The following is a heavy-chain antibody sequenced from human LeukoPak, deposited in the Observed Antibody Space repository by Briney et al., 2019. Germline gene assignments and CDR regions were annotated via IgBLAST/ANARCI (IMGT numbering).Heavy chain of an antibody. J-gene: IGHJ4*02. CDR1: GFTVSNAR. D-gene: IGHD5-24*01. CDR2: IESKSDGGTT. Sequence: GGSLRLSCEVSGFTVSNARMNWVRQAPGKGLEWIGRIESKSDGGTTDYAAFVKGRFTISRDDSKNTVILHMNSLRAEDTAVYYCARWLELMRNFDWWGQGTLVTVSS. CDR3: ARWLELMRNFDW. V-gene: IGHV3-15*04.